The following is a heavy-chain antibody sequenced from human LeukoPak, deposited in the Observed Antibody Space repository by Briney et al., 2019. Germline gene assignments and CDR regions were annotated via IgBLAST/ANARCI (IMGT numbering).Heavy chain of an antibody. CDR1: GFRVTNDY. D-gene: IGHD3-9*01. CDR3: ATDIRSSPLGF. V-gene: IGHV3-66*01. Sequence: GGSLRLSCAVSGFRVTNDYMNWVRQAPGKGLEWVSIIYAGGSTYYADSVKGRFTISRDSSNNTLLLQMSNLRADDSGLYYCATDIRSSPLGFWGHGTLVTVSS. CDR2: IYAGGST. J-gene: IGHJ4*01.